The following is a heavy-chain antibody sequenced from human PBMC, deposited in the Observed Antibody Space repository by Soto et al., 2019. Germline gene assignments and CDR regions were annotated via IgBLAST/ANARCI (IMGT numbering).Heavy chain of an antibody. J-gene: IGHJ4*02. V-gene: IGHV4-4*02. D-gene: IGHD6-19*01. CDR1: GGSISSSNW. CDR3: ARVAVAGTRVDY. Sequence: QVQLQESGPGLVKPSGTLSLTCAVSGGSISSSNWWSWVRQPPGKGLEWIGEIYHSGSTNYNPSLKSRVXXXVXXSKNQFSLKLSSVTAADTAVYYCARVAVAGTRVDYWGQGPLVTVSS. CDR2: IYHSGST.